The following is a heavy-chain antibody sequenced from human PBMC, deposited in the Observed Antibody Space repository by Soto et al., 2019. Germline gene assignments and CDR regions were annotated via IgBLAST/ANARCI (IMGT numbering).Heavy chain of an antibody. V-gene: IGHV1-69*02. J-gene: IGHJ6*02. Sequence: QVQLVQSGAEVKKPGSSVKVSCKASGGTFSSYTISWVRQAPGQGLEWMGRIIPILGIANYAQKFQGRVTITADNATSTAYMELSSLRPEDTAVYYCASLMSSGSYYGMDVWGQGTTVTVSS. CDR2: IIPILGIA. CDR3: ASLMSSGSYYGMDV. D-gene: IGHD3-10*01. CDR1: GGTFSSYT.